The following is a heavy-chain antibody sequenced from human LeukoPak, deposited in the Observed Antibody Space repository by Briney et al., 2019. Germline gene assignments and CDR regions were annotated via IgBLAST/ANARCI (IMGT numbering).Heavy chain of an antibody. CDR1: GFTFSGYG. V-gene: IGHV3-30*18. CDR3: AKDYISSSWGDFDY. D-gene: IGHD6-6*01. J-gene: IGHJ4*02. Sequence: PGRFLRLSCAASGFTFSGYGMHWVRQAPGKGLEWVALISSDGSNKYYADSVKGRFTISRDNSKKTLYLQMNSLRAEDTAVYYCAKDYISSSWGDFDYWGQGTLVTVSS. CDR2: ISSDGSNK.